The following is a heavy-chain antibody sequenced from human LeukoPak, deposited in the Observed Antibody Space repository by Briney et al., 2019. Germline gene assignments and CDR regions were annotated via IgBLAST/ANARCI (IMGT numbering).Heavy chain of an antibody. CDR2: INPNSGGT. D-gene: IGHD3-3*01. CDR3: ATDPTTITIFGVVQNI. V-gene: IGHV1-2*02. CDR1: GYTFTGYY. Sequence: GASVKVSCKASGYTFTGYYMHWVRQAPGQGLEWMGWINPNSGGTNYAQKFQGRVTMTEDTSTDTAYMELSSLRSEDTAVYYCATDPTTITIFGVVQNIWGQGTLVTVSS. J-gene: IGHJ4*02.